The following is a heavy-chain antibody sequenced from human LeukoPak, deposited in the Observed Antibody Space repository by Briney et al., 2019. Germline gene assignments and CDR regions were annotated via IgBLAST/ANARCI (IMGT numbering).Heavy chain of an antibody. CDR1: GFXFSTYA. J-gene: IGHJ4*02. V-gene: IGHV3-23*01. CDR3: AKDIGGWMDYCTRTGCSHLFDY. D-gene: IGHD2-2*01. CDR2: ITGSGGAT. Sequence: PGRSLRLSCAASGFXFSTYAITWVRQAPGKGLEWVSSITGSGGATYYADSVTGRFTISRDNSKNTLYLHMDALRAEDTAIYYCAKDIGGWMDYCTRTGCSHLFDYWGQGALVTVSS.